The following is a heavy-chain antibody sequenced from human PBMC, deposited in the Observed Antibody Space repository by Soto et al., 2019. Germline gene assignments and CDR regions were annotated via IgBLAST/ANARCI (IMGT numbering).Heavy chain of an antibody. D-gene: IGHD2-15*01. CDR2: IIPIFGTA. V-gene: IGHV1-69*01. Sequence: QVQLVQSGAEVKKPGSSVKVSCKASGGTFSSYAISWVRQAPGQGLEWMGGIIPIFGTANYAQKFQGRVKITADESTSPAYMELSSLRSEDTAVYYCASGDCSGGSCLEYYFDYWGQGTLVTVSS. CDR3: ASGDCSGGSCLEYYFDY. J-gene: IGHJ4*02. CDR1: GGTFSSYA.